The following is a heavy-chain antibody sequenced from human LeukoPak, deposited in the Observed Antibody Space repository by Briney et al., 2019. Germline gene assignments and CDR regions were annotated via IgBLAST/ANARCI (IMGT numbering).Heavy chain of an antibody. V-gene: IGHV3-7*01. Sequence: PGGSLRLSCAASGFTFSSYWMSWVRQAPGKGLEWVADIKQDGSEKYYVDSVKGRFTISRDNAKNSLYLQMNSLRAEDTAVYYCARDEYGLYYDSSGLAFDAFDIWGQGTMVTVSS. CDR1: GFTFSSYW. D-gene: IGHD3-22*01. J-gene: IGHJ3*02. CDR2: IKQDGSEK. CDR3: ARDEYGLYYDSSGLAFDAFDI.